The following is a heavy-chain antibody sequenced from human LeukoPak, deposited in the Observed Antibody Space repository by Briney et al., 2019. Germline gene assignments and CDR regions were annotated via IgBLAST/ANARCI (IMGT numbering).Heavy chain of an antibody. CDR1: GYTFTGYY. J-gene: IGHJ4*02. V-gene: IGHV1-18*04. D-gene: IGHD3-3*01. CDR2: ISAYNGNT. CDR3: ARVLEWLPEPYDY. Sequence: ASVKVSCKASGYTFTGYYMHWVRQAPGQGLEWMGWISAYNGNTNYAQKLQGRVTMTTDTSTSTAYMELRSLRSDDTAVYYCARVLEWLPEPYDYWGQGTLVTVSS.